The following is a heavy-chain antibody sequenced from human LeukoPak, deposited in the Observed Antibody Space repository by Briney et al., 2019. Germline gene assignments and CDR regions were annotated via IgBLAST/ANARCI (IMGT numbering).Heavy chain of an antibody. CDR1: GFTFSSYA. Sequence: HSGGSLRLSCAASGFTFSSYAMDWVRQAPGKGLEWVAVVSYDGSNKFHADSVKGRFTISRDNAKNSLYLQMNSLRAEDTAVYYCARDRVYYDFWSGYYTLYDGAGGFDPWGQGTLVTVSS. J-gene: IGHJ5*02. V-gene: IGHV3-30*04. CDR3: ARDRVYYDFWSGYYTLYDGAGGFDP. CDR2: VSYDGSNK. D-gene: IGHD3-3*01.